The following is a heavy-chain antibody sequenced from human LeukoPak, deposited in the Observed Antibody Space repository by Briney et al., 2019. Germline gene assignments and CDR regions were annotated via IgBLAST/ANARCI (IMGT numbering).Heavy chain of an antibody. Sequence: GGSLRLSCAASGFTFSSYAMSWVRQAPGKGLEWVSAISGSGGSAYYADSVKGRFTISRDNSKNTLYLQMNSLRAEDTAVYYCAKVAYCSGGSCYHFDYWGQGTLVTVSS. D-gene: IGHD2-15*01. CDR2: ISGSGGSA. J-gene: IGHJ4*02. CDR1: GFTFSSYA. V-gene: IGHV3-23*01. CDR3: AKVAYCSGGSCYHFDY.